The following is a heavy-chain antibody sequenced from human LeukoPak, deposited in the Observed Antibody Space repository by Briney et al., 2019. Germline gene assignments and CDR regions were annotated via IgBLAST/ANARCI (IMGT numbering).Heavy chain of an antibody. V-gene: IGHV4-34*01. J-gene: IGHJ4*02. Sequence: SETLSLTCAVYGGSFSGYYWSWIRQPPGKGLEWIGEINHSGSTNYNPSLKSRVTISVDTSKNQFSLKLSSVTAADTAVYYCARGPPNCSSTSCYRVLKSYYFDYWGQGTLVTVSS. CDR1: GGSFSGYY. D-gene: IGHD2-2*01. CDR3: ARGPPNCSSTSCYRVLKSYYFDY. CDR2: INHSGST.